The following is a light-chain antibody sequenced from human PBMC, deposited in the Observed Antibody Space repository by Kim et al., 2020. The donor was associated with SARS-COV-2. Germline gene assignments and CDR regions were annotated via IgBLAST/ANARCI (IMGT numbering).Light chain of an antibody. V-gene: IGLV3-19*01. CDR2: GKN. Sequence: VALGQKVRISCKGDSLRSYYATWYQQKPGQAPIVVIYGKNNRPSGIPDRFSGSSSGNTASLTITGTQAGDEADYYCNSRDSNDNVVFGGGTQLTVL. J-gene: IGLJ2*01. CDR3: NSRDSNDNVV. CDR1: SLRSYY.